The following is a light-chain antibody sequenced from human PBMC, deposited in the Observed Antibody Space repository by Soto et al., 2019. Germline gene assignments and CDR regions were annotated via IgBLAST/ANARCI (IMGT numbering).Light chain of an antibody. Sequence: QSALAQPASVSGSPGQSITISCTGSSSDVGSYKFVSWFQQNPGKAPKLIISEGTKRASGVSDRFSGSKSGYTASLRISGLQAEDEADYYCCSYAGDSTGVFGGGTKLTVL. CDR1: SSDVGSYKF. CDR2: EGT. CDR3: CSYAGDSTGV. J-gene: IGLJ3*02. V-gene: IGLV2-23*01.